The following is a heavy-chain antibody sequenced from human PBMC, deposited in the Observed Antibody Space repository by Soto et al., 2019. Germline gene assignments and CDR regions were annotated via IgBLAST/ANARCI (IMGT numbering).Heavy chain of an antibody. J-gene: IGHJ6*02. CDR3: AGGIAAAGPDHYYYGMDV. CDR2: IWYDGSNK. V-gene: IGHV3-33*01. CDR1: GFTFSSYG. Sequence: GGSLRLSCAASGFTFSSYGMHWVRQAPGKGLEWVAVIWYDGSNKYYADSVKGRFTISRDNSKNTLYLQMNSLRAEDTAVYYCAGGIAAAGPDHYYYGMDVWGQGTTVTVSS. D-gene: IGHD6-13*01.